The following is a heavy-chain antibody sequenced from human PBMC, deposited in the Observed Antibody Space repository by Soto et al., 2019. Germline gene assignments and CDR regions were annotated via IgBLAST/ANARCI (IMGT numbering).Heavy chain of an antibody. J-gene: IGHJ4*02. CDR1: GFSVNDNY. D-gene: IGHD3-22*01. CDR3: TKLWGYYFES. V-gene: IGHV3-53*01. Sequence: GGSLRLSCTASGFSVNDNYMAWVRQAPGKSPEWVAVIFTRGTAHYADSVTGRFTFSRDNSKRTLNLQLNNLRAEDTAVYYCTKLWGYYFESWGQGTLVTVSS. CDR2: IFTRGTA.